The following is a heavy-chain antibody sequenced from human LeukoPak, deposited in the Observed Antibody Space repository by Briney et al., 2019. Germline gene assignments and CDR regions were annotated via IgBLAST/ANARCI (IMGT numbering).Heavy chain of an antibody. Sequence: PGRSLRLSCAASGFTFSSDAMNWVRQAPGKGLEWVAFISYDGSNKYYADSVKGRFTISRDNSKNTLYLQMNSLRAEDTAVYYCARDRGYFYDQLDYWGQGTLVTVSS. CDR3: ARDRGYFYDQLDY. CDR1: GFTFSSDA. CDR2: ISYDGSNK. D-gene: IGHD2/OR15-2a*01. V-gene: IGHV3-30-3*01. J-gene: IGHJ4*02.